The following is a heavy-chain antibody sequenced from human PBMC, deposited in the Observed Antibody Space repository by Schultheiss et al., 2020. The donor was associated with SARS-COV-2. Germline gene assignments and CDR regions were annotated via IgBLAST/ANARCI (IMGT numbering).Heavy chain of an antibody. CDR1: GYTFTGYY. D-gene: IGHD6-13*01. Sequence: ASVKVSCKASGYTFTGYYMHWVRQAPGQGLEWMGWINPNSGGTNYAQKFQGWVTMTRDTSTSTVYMELSSLRSEDTAVYYCARSYSSSREFYFDYWGQGTLVTVSS. CDR3: ARSYSSSREFYFDY. J-gene: IGHJ4*02. V-gene: IGHV1-2*04. CDR2: INPNSGGT.